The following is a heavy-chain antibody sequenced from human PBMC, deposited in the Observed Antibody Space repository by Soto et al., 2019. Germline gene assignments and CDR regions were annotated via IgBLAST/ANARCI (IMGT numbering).Heavy chain of an antibody. D-gene: IGHD3-3*01. Sequence: GASVKVSCKASGYTFTSYGISWVRQAPGQGLEWMGWISAYNGNTNYAQKLQGRVTMTTDTSTSTAYMELRSLRSDDTAVYYCARVPLPNYDFWSGYYDDYWGQGTLVTVSS. CDR1: GYTFTSYG. CDR2: ISAYNGNT. CDR3: ARVPLPNYDFWSGYYDDY. J-gene: IGHJ4*02. V-gene: IGHV1-18*01.